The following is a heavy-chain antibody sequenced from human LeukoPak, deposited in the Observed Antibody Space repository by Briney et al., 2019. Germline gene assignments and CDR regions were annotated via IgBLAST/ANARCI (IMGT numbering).Heavy chain of an antibody. D-gene: IGHD2-15*01. J-gene: IGHJ6*02. CDR2: SSAYNGNT. CDR3: ARVRVRSVPLLYYYYGMDV. V-gene: IGHV1-18*01. CDR1: GYTFTSYG. Sequence: EASVKVSCKASGYTFTSYGISWVRQAPGQGLEWMGWSSAYNGNTNYAQKLQGRVTMTTDTSTSTAYMELRSLRSDDTAVYYCARVRVRSVPLLYYYYGMDVWGQGTPVTVSS.